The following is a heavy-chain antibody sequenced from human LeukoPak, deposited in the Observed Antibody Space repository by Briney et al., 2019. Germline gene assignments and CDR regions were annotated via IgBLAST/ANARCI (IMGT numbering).Heavy chain of an antibody. CDR1: GGSISSGDSY. CDR3: ARDGGGSGGAFDI. Sequence: SETLSLTCTVSGGSISSGDSYWSWIRQPPGKGLEWIGYIYYSGSTYYNPSLKSRVTISVDTSKNQFSLKLSSVTAADTAVYYCARDGGGSGGAFDIWGQGTMVTVSS. J-gene: IGHJ3*02. CDR2: IYYSGST. D-gene: IGHD1-26*01. V-gene: IGHV4-30-4*01.